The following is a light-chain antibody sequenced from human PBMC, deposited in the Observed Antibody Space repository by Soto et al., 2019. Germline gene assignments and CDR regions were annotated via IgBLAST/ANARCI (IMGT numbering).Light chain of an antibody. J-gene: IGLJ3*02. Sequence: QSALTQPASVSGSPGQSITISCTGTSSVVVNYNLVSWYQQHPGKAPKLMIYEGSKRHSGVSNRFSGSKSGTTASLTISGLQAEDDADYYCCSYAGSSAPWVFGGGTKVTVL. CDR3: CSYAGSSAPWV. CDR2: EGS. CDR1: SSVVVNYNL. V-gene: IGLV2-23*01.